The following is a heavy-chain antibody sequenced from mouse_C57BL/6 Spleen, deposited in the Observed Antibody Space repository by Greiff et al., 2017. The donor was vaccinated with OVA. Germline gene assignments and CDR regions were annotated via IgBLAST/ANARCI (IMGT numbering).Heavy chain of an antibody. V-gene: IGHV1-55*01. CDR2: IYPGSGST. CDR1: GYTFTSYW. Sequence: QVQLKQPGAELVKPGASVKMSCKASGYTFTSYWITWVKQRPGQGLEWIGDIYPGSGSTNYNEKFKSKATLTVDTSSSTAYMQLSSLTSEDSAVYYCARRGGNYAWFAYWGQGTLVTVSA. D-gene: IGHD2-1*01. CDR3: ARRGGNYAWFAY. J-gene: IGHJ3*01.